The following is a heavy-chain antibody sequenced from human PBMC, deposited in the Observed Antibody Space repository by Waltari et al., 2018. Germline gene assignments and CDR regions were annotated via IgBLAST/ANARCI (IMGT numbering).Heavy chain of an antibody. J-gene: IGHJ4*02. CDR2: IRGSGGST. V-gene: IGHV3-23*01. Sequence: EVQLLESGGGLVQPGGSLRLSCAASGFTFSSYAMSWVRPAPGKGVEWVSAIRGSGGSTYTADSGKGRFTISRENSKNTLYLQMNSLRAEDTAVYYCAKTGASSWYFYFDYWGQGTLVTVSS. CDR3: AKTGASSWYFYFDY. CDR1: GFTFSSYA. D-gene: IGHD6-13*01.